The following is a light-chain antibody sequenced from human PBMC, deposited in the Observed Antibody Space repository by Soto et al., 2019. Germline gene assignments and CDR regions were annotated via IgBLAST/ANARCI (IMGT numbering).Light chain of an antibody. CDR1: QSIGNW. V-gene: IGKV1-5*03. J-gene: IGKJ4*01. CDR2: KAS. CDR3: QQYNTYPLT. Sequence: DIQMTQSPSTLSASVGDRVTITCRASQSIGNWLAWYQQKPGKAPEFLIYKASILQSGVPSRFSGSGSGTEFTLTISSLQPDDFATYYCQQYNTYPLTFGGGTKVEI.